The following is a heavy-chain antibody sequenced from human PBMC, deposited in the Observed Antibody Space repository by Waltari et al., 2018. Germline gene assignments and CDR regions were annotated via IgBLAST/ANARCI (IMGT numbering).Heavy chain of an antibody. D-gene: IGHD2-8*01. V-gene: IGHV3-30*18. J-gene: IGHJ5*02. CDR1: GFAFSSYG. CDR3: AKGSRGIVPRSVDP. Sequence: QVQLVESGGGVVQPGRSLRLSCAASGFAFSSYGMHWVRQAPGKGLEWVAVISNDGSKKYYADSVKGRVTISRDDSRNTLYLQMFSLRAEDSAVYYCAKGSRGIVPRSVDPWRQGTLVTVSS. CDR2: ISNDGSKK.